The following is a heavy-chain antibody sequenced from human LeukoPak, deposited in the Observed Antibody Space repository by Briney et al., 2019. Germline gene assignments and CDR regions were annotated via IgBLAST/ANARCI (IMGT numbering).Heavy chain of an antibody. D-gene: IGHD5-12*01. V-gene: IGHV1-69*06. CDR2: IIPIFGTA. CDR3: ARDSGYDGYDY. CDR1: GGTFSSYA. Sequence: ASVKVSCEASGGTFSSYAISWVRQAPGQGLEWMGGIIPIFGTANYAQKFQGRVTITADKSTSTAYMELSSLRSEDTAVYYCARDSGYDGYDYWGQGTLVTVSS. J-gene: IGHJ4*02.